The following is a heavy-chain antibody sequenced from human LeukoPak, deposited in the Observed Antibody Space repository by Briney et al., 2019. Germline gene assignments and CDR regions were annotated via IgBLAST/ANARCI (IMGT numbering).Heavy chain of an antibody. D-gene: IGHD6-19*01. CDR1: GYTFTSCD. CDR2: MNPNSGNT. J-gene: IGHJ4*02. CDR3: TRGSSGRRDN. Sequence: ASVKVSCTATGYTFTSCDINWVRQATGQGLEWMGWMNPNSGNTGYGQSFQGRITMTRDISIGTAYMELSNLTSEDTAIYYCTRGSSGRRDNWGQGTLVTVSA. V-gene: IGHV1-8*01.